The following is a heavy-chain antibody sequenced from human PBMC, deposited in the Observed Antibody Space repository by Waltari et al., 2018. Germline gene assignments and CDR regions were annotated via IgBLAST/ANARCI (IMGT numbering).Heavy chain of an antibody. D-gene: IGHD6-19*01. CDR1: GGSFSGYY. CDR3: ARPASYSSGGDY. CDR2: INHSGST. V-gene: IGHV4-34*01. J-gene: IGHJ4*02. Sequence: QVQLQQWGAGLLKPSETLSLTCAVYGGSFSGYYWSWIRQPPGKGLEWIGEINHSGSTNYNPSLKSRVTISVDTSKNQFSLKLSSVTAADTAVYYCARPASYSSGGDYWGQGTLVTVSS.